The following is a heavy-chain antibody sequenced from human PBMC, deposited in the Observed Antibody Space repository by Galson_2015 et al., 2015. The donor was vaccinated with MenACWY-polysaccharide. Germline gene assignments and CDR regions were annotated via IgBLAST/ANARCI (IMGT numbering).Heavy chain of an antibody. D-gene: IGHD2-2*01. CDR2: ISSDGKNA. Sequence: SLRLSCAASGFTFGSYAIHWARQAPGKGLEWVALISSDGKNAYYADSVRGRFTISRDNSKKTVSLEMNSLRNDDTAVYFCARVACSSVNCYSYFFYYMDVWGKGTTVSVSS. CDR1: GFTFGSYA. CDR3: ARVACSSVNCYSYFFYYMDV. J-gene: IGHJ6*03. V-gene: IGHV3-33*08.